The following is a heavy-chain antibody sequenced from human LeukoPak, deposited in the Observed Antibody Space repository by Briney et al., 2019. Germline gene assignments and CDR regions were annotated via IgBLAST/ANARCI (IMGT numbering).Heavy chain of an antibody. Sequence: GGSLRLSCAASGFTFSSYEMNWVRKAPGKGLEWVPYISSSGSTIYYADSVKGRFTISRDNAKSTQYQQMNSLRAEDTAVYYCARYKWELLDSFYYWGQGTLVTVSS. CDR1: GFTFSSYE. V-gene: IGHV3-48*03. J-gene: IGHJ4*02. D-gene: IGHD1-26*01. CDR2: ISSSGSTI. CDR3: ARYKWELLDSFYY.